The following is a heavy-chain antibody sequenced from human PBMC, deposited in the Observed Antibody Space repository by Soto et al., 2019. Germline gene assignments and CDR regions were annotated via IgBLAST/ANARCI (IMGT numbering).Heavy chain of an antibody. CDR1: GFTFSSYG. J-gene: IGHJ4*02. CDR3: ATLQLIYGDADH. Sequence: QVQLVESGGGVVQPGRSLRLSCAASGFTFSSYGMHWVRQAPGKGLEWVAVIWYDGGDKYYGDSVKGRFTISRDNSKDTLYLQMNSLKTEDTALYYCATLQLIYGDADHWGQGTLVTVSS. D-gene: IGHD4-17*01. CDR2: IWYDGGDK. V-gene: IGHV3-33*01.